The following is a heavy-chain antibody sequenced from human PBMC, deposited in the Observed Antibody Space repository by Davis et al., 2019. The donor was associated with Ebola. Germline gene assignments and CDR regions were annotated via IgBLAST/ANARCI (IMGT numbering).Heavy chain of an antibody. J-gene: IGHJ6*03. D-gene: IGHD3-10*01. Sequence: PGGSLRLSCAASGFTFSSYSMNWVRQAPGKGLEWVTYISSSSSTIYYADSVKGRFTISRDNAKNSLYLQMNSLRAEDTAVYYCARGEGELWDTSYYYYYYYMDVWGKGTTVTASS. V-gene: IGHV3-48*04. CDR2: ISSSSSTI. CDR3: ARGEGELWDTSYYYYYYYMDV. CDR1: GFTFSSYS.